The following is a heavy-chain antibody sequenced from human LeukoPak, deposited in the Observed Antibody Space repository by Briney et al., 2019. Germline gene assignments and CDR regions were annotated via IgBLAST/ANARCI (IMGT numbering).Heavy chain of an antibody. J-gene: IGHJ4*02. Sequence: SESLSLTCTVSGGSISTYYWTWIRQPPGKGLDWIGYNYYSGSANYIPSLQSRDTISVDMSKNQFSLKLRSVTAADTAVYYCARGAPSDSSGYRDPSFDYWGQGTLVTVSS. CDR1: GGSISTYY. D-gene: IGHD3-22*01. CDR3: ARGAPSDSSGYRDPSFDY. V-gene: IGHV4-59*01. CDR2: NYYSGSA.